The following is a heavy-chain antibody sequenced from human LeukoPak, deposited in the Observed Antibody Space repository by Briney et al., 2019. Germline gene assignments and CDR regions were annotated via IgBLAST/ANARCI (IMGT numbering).Heavy chain of an antibody. Sequence: SRESLKISCKASGYRFTTDYIGWVRQMPGKGLEWMVIIYPDDSETNYSPSFQGQVSMSVDKSITTAYLQWSSLKASDTAIYYCARQAYGSHFDAFDIWGQGTMVTVSS. CDR1: GYRFTTDY. D-gene: IGHD3-22*01. V-gene: IGHV5-51*01. CDR3: ARQAYGSHFDAFDI. J-gene: IGHJ3*02. CDR2: IYPDDSET.